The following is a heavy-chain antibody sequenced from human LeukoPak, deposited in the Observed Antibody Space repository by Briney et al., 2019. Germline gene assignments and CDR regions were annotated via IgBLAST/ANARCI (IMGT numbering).Heavy chain of an antibody. J-gene: IGHJ4*02. V-gene: IGHV3-23*01. D-gene: IGHD3-22*01. CDR2: ISGSGGST. CDR1: GFTFSSYA. CDR3: AIHYYDSSGHLDY. Sequence: RGSLRLSCAASGFTFSSYAMSWVRQAPGKGLEWVSAISGSGGSTYYADSVKGRFTISRDNSKNTLYLQMNSLRAEDTAVYYCAIHYYDSSGHLDYWGQGTLVTVSS.